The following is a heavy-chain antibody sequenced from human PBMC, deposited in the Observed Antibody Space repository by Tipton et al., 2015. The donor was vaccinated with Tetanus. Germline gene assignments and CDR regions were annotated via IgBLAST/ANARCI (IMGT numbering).Heavy chain of an antibody. CDR1: GASLRSGDYN. V-gene: IGHV3-9*01. CDR3: AKDMVVDRVGGPTQFYNLDV. D-gene: IGHD5-24*01. J-gene: IGHJ6*02. Sequence: LSLTCSVSGASLRSGDYNWSWIRQPPGKGLEWVAGISWNSGSIGYADSVEGRFTISRDNAKNSLFLQMHSLRPDDTALYYCAKDMVVDRVGGPTQFYNLDVWGQGTTVVVSS. CDR2: ISWNSGSI.